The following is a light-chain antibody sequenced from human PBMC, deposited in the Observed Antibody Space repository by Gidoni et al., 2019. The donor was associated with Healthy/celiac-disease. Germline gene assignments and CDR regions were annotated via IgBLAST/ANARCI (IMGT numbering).Light chain of an antibody. J-gene: IGLJ3*02. Sequence: SALTQPRSVSGSPGQSVTISCTGTSSDVGGYNYVSWYQQHPGKAPILMIYDVSKRPSGVPDRFSGSKSGNTASLTISGLQAEDEADYYCCSYAGSYTPWVFGGGTKLTVL. CDR2: DVS. CDR1: SSDVGGYNY. V-gene: IGLV2-11*01. CDR3: CSYAGSYTPWV.